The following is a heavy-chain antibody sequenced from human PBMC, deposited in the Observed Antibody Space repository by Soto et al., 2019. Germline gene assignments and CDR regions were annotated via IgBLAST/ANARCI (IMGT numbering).Heavy chain of an antibody. CDR3: ARGKGDYYDSSGYHDEGAFDI. V-gene: IGHV4-61*08. Sequence: SETLTLTCSVSGGSVSNRVYSWSWIRQPPVKGLEWIGYIYDSGSTNYNPSLKSRVTISVDTSKNQFSLTLSSVTAADTAVYYSARGKGDYYDSSGYHDEGAFDIWGQGKMVTVSS. CDR2: IYDSGST. J-gene: IGHJ3*02. CDR1: GGSVSNRVYS. D-gene: IGHD3-22*01.